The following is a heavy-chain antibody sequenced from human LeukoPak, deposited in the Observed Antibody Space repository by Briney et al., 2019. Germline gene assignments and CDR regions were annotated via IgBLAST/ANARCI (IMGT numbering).Heavy chain of an antibody. CDR2: INHSGST. D-gene: IGHD6-13*01. Sequence: SETLSLTCAVYGGSFSGYYWSWIRQPPGKGLEWIGEINHSGSTNYNPSLKSRVTISVDTSKNQFSLKLSSVTAADTAVYCCARYSSSWDYYYYGMGVWGQGTTVTVSS. CDR1: GGSFSGYY. V-gene: IGHV4-34*01. J-gene: IGHJ6*02. CDR3: ARYSSSWDYYYYGMGV.